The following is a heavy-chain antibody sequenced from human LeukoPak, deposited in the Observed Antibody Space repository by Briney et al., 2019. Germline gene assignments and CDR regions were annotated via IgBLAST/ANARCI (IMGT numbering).Heavy chain of an antibody. Sequence: PSETLSLTCAVFGGSFSGYYWTWVRQAPGKGLEWIGEINESGTTNYNPSLDNRVTISVDRSKNQFSLKVTSLTAADTAVFYCARALMTLVRGVPRTTWFDPWGPGTLFTVSS. CDR3: ARALMTLVRGVPRTTWFDP. V-gene: IGHV4-34*01. D-gene: IGHD3-10*01. J-gene: IGHJ5*02. CDR1: GGSFSGYY. CDR2: INESGTT.